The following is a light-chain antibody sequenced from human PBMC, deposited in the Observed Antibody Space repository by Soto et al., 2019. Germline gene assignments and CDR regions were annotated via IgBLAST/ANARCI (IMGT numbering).Light chain of an antibody. CDR3: LKYGSSPGWT. J-gene: IGKJ1*01. CDR1: QTVDSNF. CDR2: AAS. V-gene: IGKV3-20*01. Sequence: DIVLTQSPGTLSLSPGERATLSCRASQTVDSNFLAWYQQKPGQAPRLFIYAASTRATGIPDRFSGSGSGTDFTLTISRLDPEDFAVYYCLKYGSSPGWTFGPGTKVEIK.